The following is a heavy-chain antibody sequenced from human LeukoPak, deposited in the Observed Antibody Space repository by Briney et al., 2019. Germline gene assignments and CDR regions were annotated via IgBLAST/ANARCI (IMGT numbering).Heavy chain of an antibody. V-gene: IGHV3-23*01. CDR2: LTGGGGGT. Sequence: TGGSLRLSCAASGCTFSTYAMSWVRQAPGKGLEWVSGLTGGGGGTSYADSVKGRFTISRDNSKNTLYLQMNSLRAEDTAVYYCAKDKGAVTGTFDYWGQGTLVTVSS. CDR3: AKDKGAVTGTFDY. J-gene: IGHJ4*02. CDR1: GCTFSTYA. D-gene: IGHD1-14*01.